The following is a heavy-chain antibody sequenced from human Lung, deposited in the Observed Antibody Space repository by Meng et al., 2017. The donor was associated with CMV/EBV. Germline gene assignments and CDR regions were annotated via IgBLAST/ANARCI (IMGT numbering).Heavy chain of an antibody. CDR1: GYTFTSSS. V-gene: IGHV7-4-1*01. CDR3: ARGNGWRFDY. CDR2: ININTGNP. Sequence: QVQLVQSGSWLKKPGDPVKVSCQAAGYTFTSSSMNWVRHAPGQGLEWMGWININTGNPTYAQGFTGRFVFSLDTSVSTAYLQIDSLKADDTAVYYCARGNGWRFDYWGQGTLVTVSS. J-gene: IGHJ4*02. D-gene: IGHD6-19*01.